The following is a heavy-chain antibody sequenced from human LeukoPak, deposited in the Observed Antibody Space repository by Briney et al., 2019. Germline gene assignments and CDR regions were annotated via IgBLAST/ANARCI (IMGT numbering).Heavy chain of an antibody. CDR2: ISSSSYI. CDR3: ARVLYYDSSGYYVHAFDI. D-gene: IGHD3-22*01. Sequence: GGSLRLSCAASGFTFSSYSMNWVRQAPGKGLEWVSSISSSSYIYYADSVKGRFTISRDNAKNSLYLQMNSLRAEDTAVYYCARVLYYDSSGYYVHAFDIWGQGTMVTVSS. J-gene: IGHJ3*02. CDR1: GFTFSSYS. V-gene: IGHV3-21*04.